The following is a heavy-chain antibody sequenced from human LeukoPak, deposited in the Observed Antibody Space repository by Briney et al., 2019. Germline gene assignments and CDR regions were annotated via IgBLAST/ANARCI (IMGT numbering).Heavy chain of an antibody. Sequence: PGGSLRLSCAASGFTFSRYWMSWVRQAPGKGLEWVANMKQDGSEKYYVDSVKGRFIISRDNAKNSLYLQMNSLRDEDTAMYYCARGPTVTMTPGDFDSWGLGTLVTVSS. CDR3: ARGPTVTMTPGDFDS. D-gene: IGHD3-22*01. J-gene: IGHJ4*02. V-gene: IGHV3-7*01. CDR1: GFTFSRYW. CDR2: MKQDGSEK.